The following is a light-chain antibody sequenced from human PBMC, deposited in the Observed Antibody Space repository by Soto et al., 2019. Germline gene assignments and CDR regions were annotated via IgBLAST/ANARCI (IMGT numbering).Light chain of an antibody. J-gene: IGKJ3*01. CDR2: SAS. V-gene: IGKV1-9*01. Sequence: IQLTQSPSSLSASVGDRVTIACRASQGISTYLAWYQQKSRKAPKLLIYSASTLKIGVPSRFSGSGSGTDFTLTISSLQPEDFATYYCQQMNSYPRTFGPGTKVDFK. CDR3: QQMNSYPRT. CDR1: QGISTY.